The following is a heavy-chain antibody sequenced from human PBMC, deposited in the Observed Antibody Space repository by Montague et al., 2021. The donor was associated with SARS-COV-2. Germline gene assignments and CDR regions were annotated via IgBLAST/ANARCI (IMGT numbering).Heavy chain of an antibody. CDR3: AGATRISMIVVVQGYGVDV. V-gene: IGHV4-59*12. Sequence: SETLSLTCTVSGGSISSYYWSWIRQPPGKGLEWIGYIYYSGSTNYNPSLKSRVTISVDTSKNQFSLKLSSVTAAATAVYYCAGATRISMIVVVQGYGVDVWGQGTTVTVSS. CDR2: IYYSGST. J-gene: IGHJ6*02. CDR1: GGSISSYY. D-gene: IGHD3-22*01.